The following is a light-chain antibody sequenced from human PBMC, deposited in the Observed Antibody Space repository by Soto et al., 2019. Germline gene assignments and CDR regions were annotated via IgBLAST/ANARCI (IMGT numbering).Light chain of an antibody. J-gene: IGKJ4*01. CDR2: SAS. Sequence: DIQMTQSPSSLSASLGDRVLITCRASQRISSYLNWYQQKPGKAPNLLIFSASSLQSGVPSRFSGSGSGTDFTLTINSLQPEDFATYYCQQSYSTPVTFGGGT. CDR1: QRISSY. V-gene: IGKV1-39*01. CDR3: QQSYSTPVT.